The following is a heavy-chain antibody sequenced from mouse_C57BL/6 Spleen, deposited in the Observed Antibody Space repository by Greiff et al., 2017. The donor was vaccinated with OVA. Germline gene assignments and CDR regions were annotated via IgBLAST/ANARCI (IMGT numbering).Heavy chain of an antibody. Sequence: VQLQQSGAELARPGASVKMSCKASGYTFTSSTMHWVKQRPGQGLEWIGYINPSSGYTKYNQKFKDKATLTADKSSSTAYMQLSSLTSEDSAVYYCARGDGYGAMDYWGQGTSVTVSS. CDR1: GYTFTSST. CDR2: INPSSGYT. D-gene: IGHD2-2*01. CDR3: ARGDGYGAMDY. J-gene: IGHJ4*01. V-gene: IGHV1-4*01.